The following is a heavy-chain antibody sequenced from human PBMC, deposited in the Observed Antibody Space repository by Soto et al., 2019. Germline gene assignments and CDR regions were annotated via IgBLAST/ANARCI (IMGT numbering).Heavy chain of an antibody. V-gene: IGHV3-23*01. J-gene: IGHJ4*02. Sequence: EVHLLESGGDLVRPGGSLRLSCVASGFNFQQFTINWVRQAPGKGLEWVAGIYGSAAQTFYADSVKGRLMIFRDNTRNIVSLQMNSLRVDDTAMYYCAKDKQPDGIWDIDWWGQGTRVTVS. CDR2: IYGSAAQT. D-gene: IGHD1-1*01. CDR3: AKDKQPDGIWDIDW. CDR1: GFNFQQFT.